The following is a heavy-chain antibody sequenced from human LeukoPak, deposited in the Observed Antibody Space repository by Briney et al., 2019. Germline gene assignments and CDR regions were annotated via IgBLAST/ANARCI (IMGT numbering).Heavy chain of an antibody. J-gene: IGHJ4*02. CDR2: INWSGGST. CDR3: ARKRYYGSGSQFDY. D-gene: IGHD3-10*01. V-gene: IGHV3-20*04. Sequence: RPGGSLRLSCAASGFTFDDYGMSWVRQAPGKGLEGVSGINWSGGSTGYADSGKGRVTIAGDNTKNSLYLQMTSLRAEDTALYYCARKRYYGSGSQFDYWGQGTLVTVSS. CDR1: GFTFDDYG.